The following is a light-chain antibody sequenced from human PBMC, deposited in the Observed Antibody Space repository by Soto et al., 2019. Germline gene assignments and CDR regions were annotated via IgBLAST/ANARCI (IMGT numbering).Light chain of an antibody. CDR2: DVN. Sequence: QSALTQPASVSGSPGQSVTISCTGTSSDVGGYNYVSWYQHHPGKAPKLMIYDVNNRPSGVSNRFSGSKSGNTASLTISGLQADDEGDYYCSSYTRSSTLFGGGTKVTVL. J-gene: IGLJ2*01. CDR3: SSYTRSSTL. CDR1: SSDVGGYNY. V-gene: IGLV2-14*03.